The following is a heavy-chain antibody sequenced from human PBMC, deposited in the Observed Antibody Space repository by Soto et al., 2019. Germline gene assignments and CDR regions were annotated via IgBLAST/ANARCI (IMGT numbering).Heavy chain of an antibody. CDR1: GFDFRSYG. CDR2: ASYDGSET. CDR3: VRDSGWPILNFDS. D-gene: IGHD3-10*01. Sequence: QVQLVESGGGVVQPGRSLRLACAASGFDFRSYGIHWVRQAPGRGLEWVAAASYDGSETYNADSAKGRFTVSKEISKKTVFLQMNALRPEDTAVYFCVRDSGWPILNFDSWGQGTLVTVSS. J-gene: IGHJ4*02. V-gene: IGHV3-30*03.